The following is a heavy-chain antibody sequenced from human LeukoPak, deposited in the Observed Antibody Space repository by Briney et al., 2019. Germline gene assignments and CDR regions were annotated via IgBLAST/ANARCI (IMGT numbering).Heavy chain of an antibody. D-gene: IGHD2-21*02. CDR3: ARIVAYCGGDCYLGFDY. CDR1: GGSISSYY. Sequence: PSETLSLTCTVSGGSISSYYWSWIRQPAGKGLEWIGRIYTSGSTNYNPSLKSRVTMSVDTSKNQFSLKLSSVTAADTAVYYCARIVAYCGGDCYLGFDYWGQETLVTVSS. CDR2: IYTSGST. J-gene: IGHJ4*02. V-gene: IGHV4-4*07.